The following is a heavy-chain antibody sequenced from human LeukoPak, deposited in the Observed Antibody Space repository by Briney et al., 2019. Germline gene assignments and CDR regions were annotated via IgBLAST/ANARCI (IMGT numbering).Heavy chain of an antibody. Sequence: QPGGSLRLPCAASGFTFSSYWMHWVRQAPGKGLVWVSRINSDGSSTSYADSVKGRFTISRDNAKNTLYLQINSLRAEDTAVYYCARVGYDFWSGYPPVHDYYYYMDVWGKGTTVTVSS. CDR2: INSDGSST. D-gene: IGHD3-3*01. CDR1: GFTFSSYW. J-gene: IGHJ6*03. CDR3: ARVGYDFWSGYPPVHDYYYYMDV. V-gene: IGHV3-74*01.